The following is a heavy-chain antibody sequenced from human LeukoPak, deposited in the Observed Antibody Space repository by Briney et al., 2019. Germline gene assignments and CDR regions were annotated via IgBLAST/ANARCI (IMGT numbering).Heavy chain of an antibody. Sequence: SETLSLTCTVSGGSLSTYYWSWLRQPPGKGLEWIGYIYYSGTTNYNPSLKSRVTISVDTSKNQFSLKLNSVAAADTAFYYCARRGNWYFDLWGRGTLVTVSS. D-gene: IGHD1-26*01. V-gene: IGHV4-59*01. CDR2: IYYSGTT. J-gene: IGHJ2*01. CDR1: GGSLSTYY. CDR3: ARRGNWYFDL.